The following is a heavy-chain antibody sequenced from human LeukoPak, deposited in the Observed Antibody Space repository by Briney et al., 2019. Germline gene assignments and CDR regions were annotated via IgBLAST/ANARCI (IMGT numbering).Heavy chain of an antibody. Sequence: PVKVSCKASGGTFSSYSFAWVRQAPGQGLEWVGRIIPVLGIPNYAKTFQGRVTITADKPTSTAYMELSSLRSEDTAVYYCATEYDFLTGFFVQWGQGTLVTVSS. V-gene: IGHV1-69*04. CDR2: IIPVLGIP. CDR3: ATEYDFLTGFFVQ. CDR1: GGTFSSYS. D-gene: IGHD3-9*01. J-gene: IGHJ4*02.